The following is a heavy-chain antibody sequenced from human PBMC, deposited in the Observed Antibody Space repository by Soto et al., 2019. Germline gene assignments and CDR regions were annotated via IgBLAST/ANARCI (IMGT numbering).Heavy chain of an antibody. CDR1: GGSFSRYY. D-gene: IGHD2-21*02. Sequence: QVRLQESGPGLVKPSEPLSLTCTVSGGSFSRYYWSWIRQPPGKGLEWIGYLYNAGSTIYNPSLKSRVTISVDMSQNQFSLNLNYVTAADTAVYYCARDLWGYCGTDCYPLDVWGQGTTVTVSS. CDR2: LYNAGST. V-gene: IGHV4-59*01. J-gene: IGHJ6*02. CDR3: ARDLWGYCGTDCYPLDV.